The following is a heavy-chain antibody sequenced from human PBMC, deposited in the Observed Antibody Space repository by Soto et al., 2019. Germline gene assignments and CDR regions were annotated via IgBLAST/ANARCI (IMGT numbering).Heavy chain of an antibody. D-gene: IGHD3-16*01. CDR3: ARVVWYAAGDLDY. CDR1: GGTFSSYA. J-gene: IGHJ4*02. V-gene: IGHV1-69*12. Sequence: QVQLVQSGAEVKKPGSSVKVSCKASGGTFSSYAISWVRQAPGQGLEWMGGIIPIFGTANYAQKLQGRVTITADESTSTAYVELRSLRSEDTAVYYCARVVWYAAGDLDYLGQGALVTGSS. CDR2: IIPIFGTA.